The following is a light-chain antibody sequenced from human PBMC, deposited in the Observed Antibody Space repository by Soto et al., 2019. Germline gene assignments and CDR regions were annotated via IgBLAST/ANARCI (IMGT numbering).Light chain of an antibody. CDR3: QQYGKSWWT. Sequence: EIVLTQSPGTLSVSPGERATLSCRTSQSVSSSYLAWYQQKPGQAPRLLIYGASSRATGIPDRFSGSGSGTDFTLTLSRLEPEDFAMYYCQQYGKSWWTFGQGTKVEIK. V-gene: IGKV3-20*01. CDR1: QSVSSSY. CDR2: GAS. J-gene: IGKJ1*01.